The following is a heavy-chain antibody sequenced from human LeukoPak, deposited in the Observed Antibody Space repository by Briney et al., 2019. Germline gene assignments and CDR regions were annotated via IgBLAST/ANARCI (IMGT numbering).Heavy chain of an antibody. CDR1: GFTFSTYW. Sequence: PGGSLRLSCAASGFTFSTYWMSWVRQAPGKGLQWVANIKPDGTEEYYVDSVKGRFTISRDNAKNSLYLQMNSLRVEDTAVYYCARDRGGLPYWGQGTLVTVSS. CDR2: IKPDGTEE. CDR3: ARDRGGLPY. J-gene: IGHJ4*02. D-gene: IGHD5-18*01. V-gene: IGHV3-7*04.